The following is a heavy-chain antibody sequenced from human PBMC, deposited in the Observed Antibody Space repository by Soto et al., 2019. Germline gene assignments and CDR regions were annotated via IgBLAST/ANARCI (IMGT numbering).Heavy chain of an antibody. CDR3: AREGGGYCSGGSCQVDY. Sequence: SETLSLTCTVSGGSIDSSNYYWDWIRQPPGKGLEWIGTIYYNGNAYYNPSLKSRVTISVDTSKNQFSLKLSSVTAADTAVYYCAREGGGYCSGGSCQVDYWGQGTLVTVSS. V-gene: IGHV4-39*02. D-gene: IGHD2-15*01. J-gene: IGHJ4*02. CDR1: GGSIDSSNYY. CDR2: IYYNGNA.